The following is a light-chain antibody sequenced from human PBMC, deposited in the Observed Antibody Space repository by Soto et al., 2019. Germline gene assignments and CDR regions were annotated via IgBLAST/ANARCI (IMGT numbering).Light chain of an antibody. Sequence: DIQMTQSPSTLSASVGDRVTITCRASQSISSWLAWYQQKPGKAPKLLIYKASSLESGFPSRFSGSVSGTEFIFTFSSLQPDDFATYYCQQYNSYPTFGQGTKVDIK. CDR1: QSISSW. CDR3: QQYNSYPT. J-gene: IGKJ1*01. V-gene: IGKV1-5*03. CDR2: KAS.